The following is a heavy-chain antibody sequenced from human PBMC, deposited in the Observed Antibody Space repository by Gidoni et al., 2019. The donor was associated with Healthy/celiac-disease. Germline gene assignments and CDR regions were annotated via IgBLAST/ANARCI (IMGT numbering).Heavy chain of an antibody. D-gene: IGHD6-13*01. CDR1: GFTFSSYG. V-gene: IGHV3-30*18. J-gene: IGHJ5*02. CDR3: AKDGVAAAGTGNWFDP. CDR2: ISYDGSNK. Sequence: QVQLVESGGGVVQPGRSLRLSCAASGFTFSSYGMHWVRQAPGKGLEWVAVISYDGSNKYYADSVKGRFTISRDNSKNTLYLQMNSLRAEDTAVYYCAKDGVAAAGTGNWFDPWGQGTLVTVSS.